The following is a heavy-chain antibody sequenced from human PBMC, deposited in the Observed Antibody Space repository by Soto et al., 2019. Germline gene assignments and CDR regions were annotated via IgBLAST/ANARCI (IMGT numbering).Heavy chain of an antibody. V-gene: IGHV1-69*12. CDR1: GGTFNRQA. CDR3: ARVDSSMFEGGEWFDP. CDR2: FIPIFGTT. J-gene: IGHJ5*02. Sequence: QVVQSGAEVKKTGSSVKVSCKASGGTFNRQAFSWVRQAPGQGLEWMGGFIPIFGTTDYSQKFQGRVTITADEATSTAYMELSSLTSDDTAVYYCARVDSSMFEGGEWFDPRGQGTLVTVSS. D-gene: IGHD3-10*02.